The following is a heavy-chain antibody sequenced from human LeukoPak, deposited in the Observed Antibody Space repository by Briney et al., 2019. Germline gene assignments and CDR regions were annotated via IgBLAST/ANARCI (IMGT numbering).Heavy chain of an antibody. V-gene: IGHV3-74*03. Sequence: RGSLRLSCAASGFTLGNDWMHWVRQAPAKGLVWVSRGDVAGSHSTYADSAKGRFTSSRDNARNTWYLQMNRLTRRAQACYFFANSDHFDTRGERTLFTVSS. CDR1: GFTLGNDW. CDR2: GDVAGSHS. D-gene: IGHD1-26*01. CDR3: ANSDHFDT. J-gene: IGHJ4*02.